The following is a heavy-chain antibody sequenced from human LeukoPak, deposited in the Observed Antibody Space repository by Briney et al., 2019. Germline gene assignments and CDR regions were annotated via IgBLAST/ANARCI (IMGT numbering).Heavy chain of an antibody. CDR3: ARHGDFWSGYSFDY. CDR2: INYSGST. V-gene: IGHV4-39*01. Sequence: QTSETLSLTCTVSGGSISSSSYYWGWIRQPPGKGLEWIGSINYSGSTYYNPSLKSRVTISVDTSKNQFSLKLSSVTAADTAVYYCARHGDFWSGYSFDYWGQGTLVTVSS. CDR1: GGSISSSSYY. J-gene: IGHJ4*02. D-gene: IGHD3-3*01.